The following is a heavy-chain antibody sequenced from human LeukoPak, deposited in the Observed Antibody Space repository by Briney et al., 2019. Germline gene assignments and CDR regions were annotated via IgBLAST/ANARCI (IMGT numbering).Heavy chain of an antibody. D-gene: IGHD1-26*01. V-gene: IGHV3-48*04. CDR1: GFTFSSYS. Sequence: GGSVRLSCAASGFTFSSYSMNWVREAPGKGLEWVSYISSSSSTIYYADSVKGRFTISRDNAKNSLYLQMNSLRAEDTAAYYCARDRSSGSYPRFSDYWGQGTLVTVSS. CDR3: ARDRSSGSYPRFSDY. J-gene: IGHJ4*02. CDR2: ISSSSSTI.